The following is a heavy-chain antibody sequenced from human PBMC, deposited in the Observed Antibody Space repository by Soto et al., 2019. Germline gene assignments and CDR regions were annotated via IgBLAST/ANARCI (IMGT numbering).Heavy chain of an antibody. Sequence: QVQLVQSGAEVKKPGSSVKVSCKASGGTFSSYTISWVRQAPGQGLEWMGRIIPILGIANYAQKFQGRVTITADKSTSTAYMELSSLRSEDTAVYYCARDQAMVREDAFDIWGQGTMVTVSS. D-gene: IGHD3-10*01. CDR2: IIPILGIA. J-gene: IGHJ3*02. V-gene: IGHV1-69*08. CDR3: ARDQAMVREDAFDI. CDR1: GGTFSSYT.